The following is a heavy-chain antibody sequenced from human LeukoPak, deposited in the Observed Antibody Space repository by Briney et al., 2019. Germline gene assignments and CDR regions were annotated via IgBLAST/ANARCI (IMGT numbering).Heavy chain of an antibody. V-gene: IGHV3-53*01. J-gene: IGHJ3*02. D-gene: IGHD2-21*01. CDR3: ARIYGNSTIADAFDI. CDR2: SYRRDTT. CDR1: GFSVFSNY. Sequence: GGSLRLSCAASGFSVFSNYMTWVRQAPGKGLEWVAVSYRRDTTFYADAVKGRFIISTDSSRKAVYLQMNSLRVDDTAMYYCARIYGNSTIADAFDIWGQGTMVIVSS.